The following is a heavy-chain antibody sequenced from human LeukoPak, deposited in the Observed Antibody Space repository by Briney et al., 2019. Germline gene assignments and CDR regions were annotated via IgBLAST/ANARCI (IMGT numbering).Heavy chain of an antibody. CDR1: GFTFSSYA. CDR3: ARSPSSTSCYHFDY. D-gene: IGHD2-2*01. V-gene: IGHV3-30-3*01. CDR2: ISYDGSNK. J-gene: IGHJ4*02. Sequence: GGSLRLSCAASGFTFSSYAMHWVRQAPGKGLEWVAVISYDGSNKYYADSVKGRFTISRDNSKNTLDLQMNSLRAEDTAVYYCARSPSSTSCYHFDYWGQGTLVTVSS.